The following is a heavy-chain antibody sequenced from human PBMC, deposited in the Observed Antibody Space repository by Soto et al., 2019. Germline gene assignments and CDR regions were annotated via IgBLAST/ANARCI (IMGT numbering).Heavy chain of an antibody. V-gene: IGHV1-69*13. CDR3: ARDHMTTVTLNYGMDV. J-gene: IGHJ6*02. D-gene: IGHD4-4*01. CDR2: IIPIFGTA. CDR1: GGTFSSYA. Sequence: VASVKVSCKASGGTFSSYAISWVRQAPGQGLEWMGGIIPIFGTANYAQKFQGRVTITADESTSTAYMELSSLRSEDTAVYYCARDHMTTVTLNYGMDVWGQGTTVTVSS.